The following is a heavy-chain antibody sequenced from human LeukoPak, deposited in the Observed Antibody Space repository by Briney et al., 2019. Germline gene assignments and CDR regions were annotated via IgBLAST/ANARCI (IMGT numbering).Heavy chain of an antibody. Sequence: GGSLRLSCAASRFTLSNYWMSWVRQSPGKGLEWVANIKQDGSETYYVDSVKGRFTISRDNAKNSLSLQMNSLRAEDTAVYYCARQRGSGCLDYWGQGTLVTVSS. J-gene: IGHJ4*02. CDR3: ARQRGSGCLDY. CDR1: RFTLSNYW. D-gene: IGHD6-19*01. CDR2: IKQDGSET. V-gene: IGHV3-7*01.